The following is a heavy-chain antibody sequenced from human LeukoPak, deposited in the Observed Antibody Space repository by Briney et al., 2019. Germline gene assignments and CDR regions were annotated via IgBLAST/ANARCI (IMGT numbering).Heavy chain of an antibody. J-gene: IGHJ6*02. CDR1: GGSMTNLY. Sequence: SETLSLTCSVSGGSMTNLYWTWIRQPPGKGLEWIGDIYDSGSTRYNTSLESRVTISVDTSKNQFSLKLSSVTAADTAVYYCAKGGSTNFYYSDVWGQGTTVTVSS. CDR3: AKGGSTNFYYSDV. D-gene: IGHD2/OR15-2a*01. V-gene: IGHV4-59*01. CDR2: IYDSGST.